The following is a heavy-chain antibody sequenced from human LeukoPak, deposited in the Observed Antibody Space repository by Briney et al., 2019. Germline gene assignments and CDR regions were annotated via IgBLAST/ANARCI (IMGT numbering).Heavy chain of an antibody. Sequence: SETLSLTCAVYGGSFSGYYWSWIRQPPGKGLEWIGEINHSGSTNYNPSLKSRVTISVDTSKNQFSLKLSSVTAADTAVYYCARDPPHYYDSSGYYSFDYRGQGTLVTVSS. V-gene: IGHV4-34*01. D-gene: IGHD3-22*01. J-gene: IGHJ4*02. CDR3: ARDPPHYYDSSGYYSFDY. CDR2: INHSGST. CDR1: GGSFSGYY.